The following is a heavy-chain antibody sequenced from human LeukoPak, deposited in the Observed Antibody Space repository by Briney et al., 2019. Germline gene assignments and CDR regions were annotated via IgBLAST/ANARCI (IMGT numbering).Heavy chain of an antibody. J-gene: IGHJ4*02. V-gene: IGHV4-39*06. CDR1: GDSINRSNYY. CDR3: ARAEGGSNPHPFDY. D-gene: IGHD6-13*01. CDR2: MHHTGST. Sequence: SETLSLTCSISGDSINRSNYYWGWIRQPPGRGLEWIGNMHHTGSTYYSPSLRTRVTISGDTSKNLFPLNLSSVTVADTAVYYCARAEGGSNPHPFDYWGRGTLVTVSS.